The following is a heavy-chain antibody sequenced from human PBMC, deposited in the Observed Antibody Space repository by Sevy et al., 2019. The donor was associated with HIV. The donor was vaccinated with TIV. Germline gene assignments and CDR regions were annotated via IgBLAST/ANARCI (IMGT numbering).Heavy chain of an antibody. CDR3: ARKYDSSGYFDY. D-gene: IGHD3-22*01. CDR1: GFTFSNYA. CDR2: ISGSGGSGTKT. V-gene: IGHV3-23*01. Sequence: GGSLRLSCAASGFTFSNYAMNWVRQAPGKGLEWVSGISGSGGSGTKTNYADSVKGRFTISRDDSKNSLFRQLNSLRAEDTAIYYCARKYDSSGYFDYWGQGTLVTVSS. J-gene: IGHJ4*02.